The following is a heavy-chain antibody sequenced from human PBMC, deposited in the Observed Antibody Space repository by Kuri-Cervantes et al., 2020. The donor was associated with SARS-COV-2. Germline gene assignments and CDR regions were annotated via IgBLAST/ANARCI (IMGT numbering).Heavy chain of an antibody. CDR1: GFTFSSYG. Sequence: GGSLRLSCAASGFTFSSYGMHWVRQAPGKGLEWVAVIWYDGSNKYYADSVKGRFTISRDNSKNTLYLQMNSLRAEDTAVYYCARDLIAAAGYGMDVWGQGTTVTVSS. V-gene: IGHV3-33*01. D-gene: IGHD6-13*01. J-gene: IGHJ6*02. CDR3: ARDLIAAAGYGMDV. CDR2: IWYDGSNK.